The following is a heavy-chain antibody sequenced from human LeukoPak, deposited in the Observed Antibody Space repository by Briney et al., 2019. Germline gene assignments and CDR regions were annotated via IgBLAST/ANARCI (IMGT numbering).Heavy chain of an antibody. D-gene: IGHD3-22*01. V-gene: IGHV3-48*04. Sequence: GRSLRLSCAASGFTFSTYSMNWVRQAPGKGLEWVSYISAISTSSTYYADSVKGRFTISRDNAKNSLYLQMNSLRAEDTAVYYCARDFHRYYYDSSGYNGFDIWGQGTMVTVSS. CDR1: GFTFSTYS. J-gene: IGHJ3*02. CDR2: ISAISTSST. CDR3: ARDFHRYYYDSSGYNGFDI.